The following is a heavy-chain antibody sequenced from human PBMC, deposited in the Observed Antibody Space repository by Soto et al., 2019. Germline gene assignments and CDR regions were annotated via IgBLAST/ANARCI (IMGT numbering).Heavy chain of an antibody. D-gene: IGHD2-15*01. CDR3: ARDLCSGNNCFSGY. Sequence: GGSLRLSCVASGFTFSSYAMHWVRQAPGKGLEWVAVISYDGSNKYYADSVKGRFTISRDNSKNTLYLQLNSLRAEDTAVYYCARDLCSGNNCFSGYWGQGTLVTVSS. J-gene: IGHJ4*02. V-gene: IGHV3-30-3*01. CDR1: GFTFSSYA. CDR2: ISYDGSNK.